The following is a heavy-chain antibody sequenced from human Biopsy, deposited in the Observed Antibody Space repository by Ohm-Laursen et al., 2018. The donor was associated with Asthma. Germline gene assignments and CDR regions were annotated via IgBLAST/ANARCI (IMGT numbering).Heavy chain of an antibody. D-gene: IGHD1-26*01. CDR3: ARGSSSRLSQWELLVSGGKRAHSYYGMDV. V-gene: IGHV4-34*01. Sequence: GTLSLTCAVYGGSFSSNYWSWIRQTPGKGLERLGDTHPSGYTNNNPSPTLRLSLSVDTSKNQFSLRLTSVTAADTAVYYCARGSSSRLSQWELLVSGGKRAHSYYGMDVWGQGTTVTVSS. CDR2: THPSGYT. J-gene: IGHJ6*02. CDR1: GGSFSSNY.